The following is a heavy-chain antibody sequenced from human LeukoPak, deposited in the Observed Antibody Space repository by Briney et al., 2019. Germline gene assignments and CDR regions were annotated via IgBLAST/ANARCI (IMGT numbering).Heavy chain of an antibody. J-gene: IGHJ4*02. CDR2: IYHSGST. V-gene: IGHV4-30-2*01. Sequence: PSQTLSLTCAVSGGSISSGGYSWSWIRQPPGKGLEWIGYIYHSGSTYYNPSLKSRVTISVDRSKNQFSLKLSSVTAADTAVYYCARQRIVVGPFDYWGQGTLVTVSS. CDR3: ARQRIVVGPFDY. CDR1: GGSISSGGYS. D-gene: IGHD3-22*01.